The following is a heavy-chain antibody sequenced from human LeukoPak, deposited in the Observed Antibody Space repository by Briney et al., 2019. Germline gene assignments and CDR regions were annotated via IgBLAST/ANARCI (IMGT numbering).Heavy chain of an antibody. CDR1: GGSISSGDYY. Sequence: SQTLSLTCTVSGGSISSGDYYWSWIRQPPGKGLEWIGYIYYSGSSNYNPSLKSRVTISEDTSKNQFSLKLSSVTAADTAVYYCAQSGYCTNGVCSYYGMDVWGQGTTVTVSS. CDR2: IYYSGSS. CDR3: AQSGYCTNGVCSYYGMDV. V-gene: IGHV4-30-4*01. D-gene: IGHD2-8*01. J-gene: IGHJ6*02.